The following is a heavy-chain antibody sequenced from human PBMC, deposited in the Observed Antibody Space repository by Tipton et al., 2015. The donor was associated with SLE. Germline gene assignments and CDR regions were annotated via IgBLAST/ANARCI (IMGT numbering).Heavy chain of an antibody. Sequence: TLSLTCTVSGGSMNSGSFYWSWIRQRPGKGLEWMGYIFHSGRTYYNPSLKSRLTMSVDPSKKQFSMKLSSVTAPDSAVYYCARNPPGLVGGNTSYHWFDPWGQGTLVTVSS. V-gene: IGHV4-31*03. CDR1: GGSMNSGSFY. CDR2: IFHSGRT. CDR3: ARNPPGLVGGNTSYHWFDP. D-gene: IGHD2-2*01. J-gene: IGHJ5*02.